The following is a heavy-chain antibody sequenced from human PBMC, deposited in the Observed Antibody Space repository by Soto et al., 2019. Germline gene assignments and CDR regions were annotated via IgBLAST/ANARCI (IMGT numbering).Heavy chain of an antibody. CDR3: ARDDAYYDILTAFYFDY. CDR2: ISGSGGST. Sequence: EVQFLESGGGLVQPGGSLRLSCAASGFTFSIYAMSWVRRAPGKGLEWVSSISGSGGSTYYADSVKGRFTISRDNSXNXXYLEMNSLRAEDTAVYYCARDDAYYDILTAFYFDYWGQGTLVAVSS. D-gene: IGHD3-9*01. CDR1: GFTFSIYA. V-gene: IGHV3-23*01. J-gene: IGHJ4*02.